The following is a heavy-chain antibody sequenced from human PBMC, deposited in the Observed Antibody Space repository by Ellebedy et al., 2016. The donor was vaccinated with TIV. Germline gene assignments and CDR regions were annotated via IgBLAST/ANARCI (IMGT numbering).Heavy chain of an antibody. J-gene: IGHJ4*02. CDR3: VRTPDTSGWYGSHNY. Sequence: AASVKVSCKASGYIFTAYYIHWVRQAPGQGLEWVGRILPQSGDTDYAQQVQGRVTMTRDTSTSTVYLDVSSLTSADTAVFYCVRTPDTSGWYGSHNYWGQGTLVTVSS. CDR2: ILPQSGDT. D-gene: IGHD6-19*01. V-gene: IGHV1-2*02. CDR1: GYIFTAYY.